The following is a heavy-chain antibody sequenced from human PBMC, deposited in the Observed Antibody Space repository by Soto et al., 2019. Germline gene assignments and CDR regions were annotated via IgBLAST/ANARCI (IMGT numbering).Heavy chain of an antibody. Sequence: GPSQSISHKGSGCNFARYWIGWVRQMQGKGLEWMGIIYPGDSDTRYSPSFQGQVTISADNSITTAYLQWSTLKASDSALDYCARQVEDGYSFGFHYWGQGTQVTVSS. CDR3: ARQVEDGYSFGFHY. V-gene: IGHV5-51*01. CDR2: IYPGDSDT. D-gene: IGHD5-18*01. CDR1: GCNFARYW. J-gene: IGHJ4*02.